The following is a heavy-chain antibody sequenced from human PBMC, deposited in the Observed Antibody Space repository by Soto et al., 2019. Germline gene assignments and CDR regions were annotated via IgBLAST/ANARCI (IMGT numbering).Heavy chain of an antibody. CDR1: GYTFTSYY. V-gene: IGHV1-46*01. CDR2: MNHSGGST. D-gene: IGHD3-10*01. CDR3: ARGCSLATNPRLLWFGPYGMDV. J-gene: IGHJ6*01. Sequence: GGSVQVFFQASGYTFTSYYMHWVRQAPGQWLEWMGIMNHSGGSTSYAQKFQGRVTMTRDTSTSTVYMELSSLRSEDTAVYYCARGCSLATNPRLLWFGPYGMDVWGQGTPVTVSS.